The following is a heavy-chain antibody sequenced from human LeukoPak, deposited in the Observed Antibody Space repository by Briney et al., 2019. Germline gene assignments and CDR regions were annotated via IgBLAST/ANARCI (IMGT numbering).Heavy chain of an antibody. D-gene: IGHD6-13*01. Sequence: PSETLSLTCTVSGGSISSSSYYWGWIRQPPGKGLEWIGSIYYSGSTSYNPSLKSRVTISVDTSKNQFSLKQSSVTAADTAVYYCASSPIATAGTVEYWGQGTLVTVSS. J-gene: IGHJ4*02. CDR2: IYYSGST. V-gene: IGHV4-39*07. CDR3: ASSPIATAGTVEY. CDR1: GGSISSSSYY.